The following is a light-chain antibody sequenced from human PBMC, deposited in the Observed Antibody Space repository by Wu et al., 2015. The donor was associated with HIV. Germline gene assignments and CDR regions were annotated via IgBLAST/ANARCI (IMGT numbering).Light chain of an antibody. Sequence: DIQMTQSPSSLAASVGDRVTITCRPGRSIGGYLNWYQQKSGEAPRLLIYGASTLHIGVPSRVSVAVDRGTEFTLTISSLQPEDVATYYCQKYNTAPWTFGQGTKVEMK. CDR3: QKYNTAPWT. CDR2: GAS. J-gene: IGKJ1*01. V-gene: IGKV1-39*01. CDR1: RSIGGY.